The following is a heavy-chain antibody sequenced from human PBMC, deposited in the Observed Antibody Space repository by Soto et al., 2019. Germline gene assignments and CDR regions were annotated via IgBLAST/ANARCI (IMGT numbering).Heavy chain of an antibody. D-gene: IGHD2-2*01. V-gene: IGHV2-5*02. CDR1: GFSLSTSGVG. CDR2: IYWDDDK. Sequence: SGPTLVNPTQTLTLTCNFSGFSLSTSGVGVGWIRQPPGKALEWLALIYWDDDKRYSPSLKSRLTITKDTSKNQVVLTMTNMDPVDTATYYCAHSMGCSSTSCYDDFQHWGQGTLVTVSS. J-gene: IGHJ1*01. CDR3: AHSMGCSSTSCYDDFQH.